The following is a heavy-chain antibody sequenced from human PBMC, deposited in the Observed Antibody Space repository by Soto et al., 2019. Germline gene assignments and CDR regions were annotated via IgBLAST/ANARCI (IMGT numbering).Heavy chain of an antibody. CDR2: IIPIFGTV. CDR1: GGTFSSYA. D-gene: IGHD3-22*01. V-gene: IGHV1-69*01. CDR3: VSRTYYYDSSGYYSSPLDY. Sequence: QVQLVQSGAEVKKPGSSVKVSCKTSGGTFSSYAITWVRQAPGQGLEWMGGIIPIFGTVNYAQKFQGRVTITADESTSTAYMELSSLRSEDTAVYSCVSRTYYYDSSGYYSSPLDYWGQGTLVTVSS. J-gene: IGHJ4*02.